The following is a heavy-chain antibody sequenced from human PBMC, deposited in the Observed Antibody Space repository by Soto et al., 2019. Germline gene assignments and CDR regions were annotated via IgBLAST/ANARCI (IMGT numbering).Heavy chain of an antibody. CDR1: GYTFTSYD. J-gene: IGHJ5*02. CDR3: ARGTVTTVTLDP. CDR2: MNPNSGNT. D-gene: IGHD4-17*01. V-gene: IGHV1-8*01. Sequence: ASVKVSCKASGYTFTSYDINWVRQATGQGLEWMGWMNPNSGNTGYAQKFQGRVTTTRNTSISTAYMELSSLRSEDTAVYCARGTVTTVTLDPWGQRTLVTVSS.